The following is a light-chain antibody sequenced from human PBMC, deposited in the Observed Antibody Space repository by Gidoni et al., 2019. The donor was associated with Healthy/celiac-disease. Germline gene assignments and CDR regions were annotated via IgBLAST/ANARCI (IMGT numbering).Light chain of an antibody. CDR2: KAS. J-gene: IGKJ4*01. V-gene: IGKV1-5*03. CDR1: QSISSW. CDR3: QQYNSYSLT. Sequence: QITQSPSTLSASVGDRVTITCRASQSISSWLAWYQQKPGKAPQPLIYKASSLESGVPSMFSGSGSGTEFTLTISSLQPDDFATYYCQQYNSYSLTFGGXTKVEIK.